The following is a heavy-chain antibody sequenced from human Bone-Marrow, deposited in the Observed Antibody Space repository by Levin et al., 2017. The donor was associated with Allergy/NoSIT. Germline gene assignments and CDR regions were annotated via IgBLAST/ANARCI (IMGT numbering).Heavy chain of an antibody. CDR2: VDYRGIT. Sequence: LSQTLSLTCAVSGGSISSSSYSWAWIRQSPGKGLEWIVSVDYRGITYYNPSLKSRVTISRDTSRDQFSLKLSSVTAADAAVYYCARVPSITPDFYDYWGQGTLVTVSS. J-gene: IGHJ4*02. CDR3: ARVPSITPDFYDY. CDR1: GGSISSSSYS. D-gene: IGHD3-10*01. V-gene: IGHV4-39*07.